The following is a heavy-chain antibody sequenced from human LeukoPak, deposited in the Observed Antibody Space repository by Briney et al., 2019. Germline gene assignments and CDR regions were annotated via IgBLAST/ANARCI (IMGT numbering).Heavy chain of an antibody. CDR1: GFTFSSYS. J-gene: IGHJ4*02. CDR2: ISSSSSYI. V-gene: IGHV3-21*04. CDR3: AKVDVVVAAKRGFDY. D-gene: IGHD2-15*01. Sequence: PGGSLRLSCAASGFTFSSYSMNWVRQAPGKGLEWVSSISSSSSYIYYADSVKGRFTISRDNSKNTLYLQMNSLRAEDTAVYYCAKVDVVVAAKRGFDYWGQGTLVTVSS.